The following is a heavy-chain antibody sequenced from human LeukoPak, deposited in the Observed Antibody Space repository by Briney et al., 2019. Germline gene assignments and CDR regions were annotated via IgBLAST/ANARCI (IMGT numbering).Heavy chain of an antibody. D-gene: IGHD6-13*01. CDR2: ISGSGGST. CDR3: AKGKTAAAGSWGPYFDY. V-gene: IGHV3-23*01. CDR1: GFTFSDAW. Sequence: GSLRLSCAASGFTFSDAWMSWVRQAPGKGLEWVSAISGSGGSTYYADSVKGRFTISRDNSKNTLYLQMNSLRAEDTAVYYCAKGKTAAAGSWGPYFDYWGQGTLVTVSS. J-gene: IGHJ4*02.